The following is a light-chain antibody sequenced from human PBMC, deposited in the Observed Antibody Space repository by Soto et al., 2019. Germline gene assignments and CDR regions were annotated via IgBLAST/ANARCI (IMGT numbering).Light chain of an antibody. CDR1: QSVSSY. Sequence: EIVLTQSPATLSLSPGERATLSCRASQSVSSYLAWYQQKPGQAPRLLIYDASNRATGIPARFSGSGSGTDFTFTISSREPEDFAVYYCQQRSNWPPSLTFGGVTKVEIK. J-gene: IGKJ4*01. CDR3: QQRSNWPPSLT. V-gene: IGKV3-11*01. CDR2: DAS.